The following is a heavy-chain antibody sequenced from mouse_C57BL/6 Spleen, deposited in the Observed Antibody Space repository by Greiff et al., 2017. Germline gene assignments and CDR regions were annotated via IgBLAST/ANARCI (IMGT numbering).Heavy chain of an antibody. V-gene: IGHV5-4*01. D-gene: IGHD2-4*01. Sequence: EVKLVESGGGLVKPGGSLKLSCAASGFTFSSYAMSWVRQTPEKRLELVATISDGGSYTYYPDNVKGRFTISRDNAKNNLYLQMSHLKSEDTAMYYCARDDDYDLAYWGQGTLVTVSA. CDR3: ARDDDYDLAY. CDR1: GFTFSSYA. J-gene: IGHJ3*01. CDR2: ISDGGSYT.